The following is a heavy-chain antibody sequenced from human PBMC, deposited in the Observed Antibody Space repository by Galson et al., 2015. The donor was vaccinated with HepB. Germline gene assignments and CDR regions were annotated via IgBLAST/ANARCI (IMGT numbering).Heavy chain of an antibody. CDR2: ISYDGSNK. Sequence: SLRLSCAASGFTFSSYGMHWVRQAPGKGLEWVAVISYDGSNKYYADSVKGRFTISRDNSKNTLYLQMNSLRAEDTAVYYCAKDLLVEGSYYQTTVFDYWGQGTLVTVSS. V-gene: IGHV3-30*18. D-gene: IGHD1-26*01. J-gene: IGHJ4*02. CDR3: AKDLLVEGSYYQTTVFDY. CDR1: GFTFSSYG.